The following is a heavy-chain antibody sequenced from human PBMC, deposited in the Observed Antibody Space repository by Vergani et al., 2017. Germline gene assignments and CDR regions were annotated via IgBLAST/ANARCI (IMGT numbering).Heavy chain of an antibody. Sequence: EVHLEESGGGLVQPGGSLRLSCAASGFTFGDYYMAWIRVAPGKGLDWVASIKRDVIETFYVDSVKGRLTISRDNAKTTLYLQMNSLRDEDRGVYYCARISGGSAPYLHYWGQGTLVNVAS. D-gene: IGHD2-15*01. CDR1: GFTFGDYY. J-gene: IGHJ4*02. CDR2: IKRDVIET. V-gene: IGHV3-7*01. CDR3: ARISGGSAPYLHY.